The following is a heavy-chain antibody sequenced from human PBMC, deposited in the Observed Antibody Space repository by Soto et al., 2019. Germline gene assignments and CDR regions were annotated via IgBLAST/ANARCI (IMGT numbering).Heavy chain of an antibody. D-gene: IGHD2-15*01. V-gene: IGHV4-59*01. CDR2: IYYSGST. Sequence: QVQLQESGPGLVKPSETLSLTCTVSGGSISSYYWSWIRQPPGKGLEWIGYIYYSGSTNYNPSLKSRVTISVDTSQNQFSLKLSSVTAADTAVYYCARVLGYCSGGSCSQNYFDYWGQGTLVTVSS. CDR3: ARVLGYCSGGSCSQNYFDY. CDR1: GGSISSYY. J-gene: IGHJ4*02.